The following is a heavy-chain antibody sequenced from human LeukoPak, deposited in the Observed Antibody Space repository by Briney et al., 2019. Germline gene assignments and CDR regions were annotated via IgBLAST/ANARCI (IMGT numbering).Heavy chain of an antibody. J-gene: IGHJ4*02. D-gene: IGHD6-19*01. CDR1: GFTFSSYS. V-gene: IGHV3-21*01. Sequence: GGSLRLSCAASGFTFSSYSMNWVRQAPGKGLEWVSSISSSSSYIYYADPVKGRFTISRDNAKNSLYLQMNSLRAEDTAVYYCARDRRAVAGTGDYWGQGTLVTVSS. CDR2: ISSSSSYI. CDR3: ARDRRAVAGTGDY.